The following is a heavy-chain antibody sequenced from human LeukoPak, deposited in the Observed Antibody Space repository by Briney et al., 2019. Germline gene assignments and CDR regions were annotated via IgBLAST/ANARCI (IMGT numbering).Heavy chain of an antibody. CDR3: ARGHSSGWFFGDY. Sequence: SETLSLTCAVYGVSFSDYYWSWTRQPPGKGLEWIGEINHSGNTNYNPSLKSRVTISIDTSKNQFSLKLSSVTAADTAVYYCARGHSSGWFFGDYWGQGTLVTVSS. CDR1: GVSFSDYY. V-gene: IGHV4-34*01. J-gene: IGHJ4*02. CDR2: INHSGNT. D-gene: IGHD6-19*01.